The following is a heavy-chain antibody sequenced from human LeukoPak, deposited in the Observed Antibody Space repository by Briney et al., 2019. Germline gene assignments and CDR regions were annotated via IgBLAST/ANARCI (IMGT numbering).Heavy chain of an antibody. CDR3: ARTAYYDSTGPKDAFHI. CDR1: GGSISSSSYY. J-gene: IGHJ3*02. D-gene: IGHD3-22*01. CDR2: IYYSGST. V-gene: IGHV4-39*07. Sequence: PSETLSLACTVSGGSISSSSYYWGWIRQPPGKGLEWIGSIYYSGSTYYNPSLKSRFTISVDTSKNQFSLKLSSVTAADTAVYYCARTAYYDSTGPKDAFHIWGQGTMVTVSS.